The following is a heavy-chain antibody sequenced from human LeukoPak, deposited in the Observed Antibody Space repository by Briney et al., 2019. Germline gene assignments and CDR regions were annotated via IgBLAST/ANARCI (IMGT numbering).Heavy chain of an antibody. V-gene: IGHV4-30-2*01. J-gene: IGHJ4*02. Sequence: SQTLSLTCAVSGGSLSSGGYSWSWIRQPPGTGLEWIGYIYHSGSTYYNPSLKSRVTISVDRSKNQFSLKLSSVTAADTAVYYCARDGLRLGELSLNWGQGTLVTVSS. CDR2: IYHSGST. CDR1: GGSLSSGGYS. CDR3: ARDGLRLGELSLN. D-gene: IGHD3-16*02.